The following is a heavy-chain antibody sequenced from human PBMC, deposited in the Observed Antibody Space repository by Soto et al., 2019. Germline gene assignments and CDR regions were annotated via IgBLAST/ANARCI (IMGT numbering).Heavy chain of an antibody. CDR1: GGSINSKSYF. CDR2: INYVGKT. V-gene: IGHV4-39*02. CDR3: ARDRYGGFDY. J-gene: IGHJ4*02. D-gene: IGHD3-9*01. Sequence: QLQLQESGPGLVKPSETLSLTCSVSGGSINSKSYFWGWIRQTPGKGLEWSASINYVGKTYYSPSLKSRRAISVDTSKNQFSLRLSSVTAADTAVYYCARDRYGGFDYWGLGTLVTVSS.